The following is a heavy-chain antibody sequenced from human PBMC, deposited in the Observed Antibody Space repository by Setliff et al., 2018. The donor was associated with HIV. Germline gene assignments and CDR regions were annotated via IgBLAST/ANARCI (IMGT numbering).Heavy chain of an antibody. CDR3: ARDDPAGGIDY. Sequence: GGSLRLSCAASGFTVSSNYMSWVRQAPGKGLEWVSVIYSGGITYYTDSVKGRFTISRDNSKNTLYLQMNSLRAEDTAIYYCARDDPAGGIDYWGQGTLVTVSS. CDR1: GFTVSSNY. D-gene: IGHD1-26*01. J-gene: IGHJ4*02. V-gene: IGHV3-53*01. CDR2: IYSGGIT.